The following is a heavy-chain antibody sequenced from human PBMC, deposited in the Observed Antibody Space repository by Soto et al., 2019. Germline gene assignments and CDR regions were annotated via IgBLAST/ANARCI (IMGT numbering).Heavy chain of an antibody. CDR2: IYYSGST. D-gene: IGHD3-3*01. Sequence: SETLSLTSTVSGGSISSGHYYRSWIRQPPGKGLERIGYIYYSGSTYYNPSLKSRVTISVDTSKNQFSLKLSSVTAADTAVYYCARAQGPSTYYDFWSGSGGPYYGMDVWGQGTTVTVSS. J-gene: IGHJ6*02. V-gene: IGHV4-30-4*01. CDR1: GGSISSGHYY. CDR3: ARAQGPSTYYDFWSGSGGPYYGMDV.